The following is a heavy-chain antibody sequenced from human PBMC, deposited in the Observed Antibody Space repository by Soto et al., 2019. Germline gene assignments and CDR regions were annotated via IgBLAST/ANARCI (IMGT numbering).Heavy chain of an antibody. V-gene: IGHV1-69*13. CDR3: ANLQADSSSSGPGWFDP. D-gene: IGHD6-6*01. J-gene: IGHJ5*02. Sequence: GASVKVSCKASGGTFSSYAISWVRQAPGQGLEWMGGIIPIFGTANYAQKFQGRVTITADESTSTAYMELSSLRSEDTAVYYCANLQADSSSSGPGWFDPWGQGTLVTVSS. CDR1: GGTFSSYA. CDR2: IIPIFGTA.